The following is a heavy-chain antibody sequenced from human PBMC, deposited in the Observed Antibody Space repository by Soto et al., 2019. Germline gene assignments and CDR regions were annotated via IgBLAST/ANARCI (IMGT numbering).Heavy chain of an antibody. D-gene: IGHD3-10*01. CDR2: ISHTGST. J-gene: IGHJ5*02. CDR3: ARAVAPYFGTWFDP. Sequence: QLQLQESGSGLVKPSQTLSLTCAVSGGSITSGNSYSWSWIRQPPGKGLEWIGSISHTGSTSYNPSLKSRLTMSVDKPKNQFSLRLSSVTAADMAVYYCARAVAPYFGTWFDPWGQGILVTVSS. CDR1: GGSITSGNSYS. V-gene: IGHV4-30-2*01.